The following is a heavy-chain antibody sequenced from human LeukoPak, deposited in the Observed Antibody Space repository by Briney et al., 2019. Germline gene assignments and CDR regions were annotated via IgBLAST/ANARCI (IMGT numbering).Heavy chain of an antibody. D-gene: IGHD1/OR15-1a*01. Sequence: MSSETLSLTCTVSGGSISSSSYYWDWIRQPPGTGLEWIGSIYYSGSTYYNPSLKSRVTISVDTSKNQFSLKLSSVTAADTAVYYCAQGTGGDAFDIWGQGTMVTVSS. CDR3: AQGTGGDAFDI. J-gene: IGHJ3*02. CDR1: GGSISSSSYY. CDR2: IYYSGST. V-gene: IGHV4-39*01.